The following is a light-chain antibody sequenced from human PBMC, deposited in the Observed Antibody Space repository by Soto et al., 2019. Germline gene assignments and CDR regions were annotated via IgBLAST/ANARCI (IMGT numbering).Light chain of an antibody. Sequence: QSALTQPASVSGAPGQSITISCTGTSSDVGGYNYVSWYQQHPGKAPKLMIYDVSNRPAGVSNRFSGSKSCNTASLTISGVEAEDEADYYCSSYTSSSTQVFGTGTKVTVL. CDR2: DVS. CDR1: SSDVGGYNY. J-gene: IGLJ1*01. V-gene: IGLV2-14*01. CDR3: SSYTSSSTQV.